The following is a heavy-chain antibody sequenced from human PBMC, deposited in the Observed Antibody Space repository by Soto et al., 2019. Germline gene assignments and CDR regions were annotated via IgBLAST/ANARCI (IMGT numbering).Heavy chain of an antibody. CDR3: ARYGGGTAAFDY. Sequence: QVQLQESGPGLVKPSQTLSLTCTVSGGSISSGDYYWSWIRQPPGKGLEWIGHIYYSGSTYYNPSLKSRVTLSVDTSTNQFSLKLSSVTAADTAVYYCARYGGGTAAFDYWGQGTLVTVSS. D-gene: IGHD1-1*01. CDR1: GGSISSGDYY. CDR2: IYYSGST. J-gene: IGHJ4*02. V-gene: IGHV4-30-4*01.